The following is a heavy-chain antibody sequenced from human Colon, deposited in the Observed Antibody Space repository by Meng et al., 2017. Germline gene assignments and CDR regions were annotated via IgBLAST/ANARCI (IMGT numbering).Heavy chain of an antibody. Sequence: GASLKISCAASGFAFNGCWMSWVRQAPGQGLEWVANIKEDGSVETYVESVKGRFSIFRDDARNSLFLQMNSLRVEDTAVYYCVCLVGSGDYYPLTDYWGQGTLVTVSS. D-gene: IGHD3-10*01. CDR2: IKEDGSVE. V-gene: IGHV3-7*01. J-gene: IGHJ4*02. CDR3: VCLVGSGDYYPLTDY. CDR1: GFAFNGCW.